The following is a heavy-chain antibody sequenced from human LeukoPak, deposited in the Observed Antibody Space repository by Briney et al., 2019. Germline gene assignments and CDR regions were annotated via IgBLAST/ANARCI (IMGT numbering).Heavy chain of an antibody. Sequence: GGSLRLSCAVSGFTVTSNYMSWVRQPPGKGLEWVAVIWFDGSTKYYADSVKGRFTISRDNSKNTLYMQMNSLRGEDTAVYYCARGTGSYYYRHDYWGQGTLVTVSS. D-gene: IGHD1-26*01. V-gene: IGHV3-33*08. J-gene: IGHJ4*02. CDR3: ARGTGSYYYRHDY. CDR2: IWFDGSTK. CDR1: GFTVTSNY.